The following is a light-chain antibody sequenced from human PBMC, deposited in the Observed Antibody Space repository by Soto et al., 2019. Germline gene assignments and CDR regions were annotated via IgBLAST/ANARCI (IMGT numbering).Light chain of an antibody. Sequence: SSELTQAPSVSVAPGQTARINCGGNNIAIKSVHWYQQKPGQAPVLVVYDDGDRPSGIPERFSGSNSGNTATLTITRVEAGDEADYHCQVWDSSSDHRVVFGGGTQLTVL. CDR2: DDG. V-gene: IGLV3-21*02. CDR3: QVWDSSSDHRVV. J-gene: IGLJ2*01. CDR1: NIAIKS.